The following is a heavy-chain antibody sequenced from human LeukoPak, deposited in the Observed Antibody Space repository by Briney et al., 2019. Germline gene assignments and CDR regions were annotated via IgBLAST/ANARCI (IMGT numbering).Heavy chain of an antibody. J-gene: IGHJ4*02. CDR3: ARDPSHLWFGELSYYFDY. D-gene: IGHD3-10*01. Sequence: PGGSLRLSCAASGFTFSSYWMHWVRQAPGKGLEWVSSISSSSYIYYADSVKGRFTISRDNAKNSLYLQMNSLRADDTAVYYCARDPSHLWFGELSYYFDYWGQGTLVTVSS. V-gene: IGHV3-21*01. CDR2: ISSSSYI. CDR1: GFTFSSYW.